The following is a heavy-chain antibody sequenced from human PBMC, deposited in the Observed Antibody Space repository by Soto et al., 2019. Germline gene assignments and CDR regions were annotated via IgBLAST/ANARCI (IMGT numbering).Heavy chain of an antibody. V-gene: IGHV3-48*03. J-gene: IGHJ3*02. CDR3: ASLDGNDSGRAFDI. CDR2: ISSSGSTI. Sequence: EVQLVESGGGLVQPGGSLRLSCAASGFTFSSYEMNWVRQAPGKGLEWVSYISSSGSTIYYADSVKGRFTISRDNAKHSLYLQMNSLRAEDTAVYYCASLDGNDSGRAFDIGGQGTIVTVSS. D-gene: IGHD1-1*01. CDR1: GFTFSSYE.